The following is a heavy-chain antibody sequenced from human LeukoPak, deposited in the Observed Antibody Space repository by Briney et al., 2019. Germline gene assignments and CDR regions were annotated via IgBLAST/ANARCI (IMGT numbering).Heavy chain of an antibody. CDR2: ISSSSSYI. CDR1: GFTFSSYS. CDR3: AKGGKWDVTPFDY. V-gene: IGHV3-21*01. J-gene: IGHJ4*02. Sequence: GGSLRLSCAASGFTFSSYSMNWVRQAPGERLEWVSSISSSSSYIYYADSVKGRFTISRDDAKNSLFLQMNSLRAEDTAVYYCAKGGKWDVTPFDYWGQGTLVTVSS. D-gene: IGHD1-26*01.